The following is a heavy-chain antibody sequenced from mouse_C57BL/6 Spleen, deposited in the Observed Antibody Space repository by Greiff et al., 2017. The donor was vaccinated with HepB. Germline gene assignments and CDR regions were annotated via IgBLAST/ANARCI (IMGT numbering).Heavy chain of an antibody. V-gene: IGHV1-54*01. CDR2: INPGSGGT. Sequence: QVHVKQSGAELVRPGTSVKVSCKASGYAFTNYLIEWVKQRPGQGLEWIGVINPGSGGTNYNEKFKGKATLTADKSSSTAYMQLSSLTSEDSAVYFCARGDSNYAGFDYWGQGTTLTVSS. D-gene: IGHD2-5*01. CDR1: GYAFTNYL. CDR3: ARGDSNYAGFDY. J-gene: IGHJ2*01.